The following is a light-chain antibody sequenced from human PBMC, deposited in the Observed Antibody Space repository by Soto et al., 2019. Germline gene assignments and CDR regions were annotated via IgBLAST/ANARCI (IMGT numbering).Light chain of an antibody. Sequence: QLVLTQPASVSGSPGQSTTISCTGTSSDVGHPYNYVSWYQQYPGKAPKLLIFKVNNRPSGISGRFSGSKSGNTASLTISGLQAEDEGDYYCMSFVESTSTHWVLGGGTQLTVL. J-gene: IGLJ3*02. CDR1: SSDVGHPYNY. CDR3: MSFVESTSTHWV. V-gene: IGLV2-14*01. CDR2: KVN.